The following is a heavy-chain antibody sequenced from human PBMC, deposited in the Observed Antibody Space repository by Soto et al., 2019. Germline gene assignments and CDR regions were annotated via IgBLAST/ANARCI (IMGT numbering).Heavy chain of an antibody. V-gene: IGHV5-51*01. D-gene: IGHD6-13*01. Sequence: PGESLKISCXGSGYSFTSYWIGWVRQMPGKGLEWMGIIYPGDSDTRYSPSFQGQVTISADKSISTAYLQWSSLKASDTAMYYCARQVAAARFYYYGMDVWGQGTTVTVSS. CDR1: GYSFTSYW. J-gene: IGHJ6*02. CDR2: IYPGDSDT. CDR3: ARQVAAARFYYYGMDV.